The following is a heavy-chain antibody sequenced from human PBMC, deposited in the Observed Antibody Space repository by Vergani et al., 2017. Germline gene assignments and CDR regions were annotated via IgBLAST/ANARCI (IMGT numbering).Heavy chain of an antibody. D-gene: IGHD3-10*01. CDR1: GSPFSTYS. V-gene: IGHV3-21*01. CDR2: ISSSSSYI. Sequence: EVQLLESGGGLVKPGGSLRPSCAPLGSPFSTYSMNWSRRPPGKGLEWVASISSSSSYIYYADSVKGRFTISRDNAKNSLYLQMNSLRAEDTAVYYCAKDLLTITMVRGVIGDWFDPWGQGTLVTVSS. J-gene: IGHJ5*02. CDR3: AKDLLTITMVRGVIGDWFDP.